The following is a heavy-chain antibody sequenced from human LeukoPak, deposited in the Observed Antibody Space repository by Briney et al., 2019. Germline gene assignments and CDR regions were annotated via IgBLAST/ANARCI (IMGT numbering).Heavy chain of an antibody. D-gene: IGHD5-24*01. Sequence: SVTLSLTCTVSGGSISSSSYYWGWIRQPPGKGLEWIGSIYYSGSTYYNPSLKSRVTISVDTSKNQFSLKLSSVTAADTAVYYCARDRLQNWFDPWGQGTLVTVSS. CDR2: IYYSGST. V-gene: IGHV4-39*07. CDR1: GGSISSSSYY. CDR3: ARDRLQNWFDP. J-gene: IGHJ5*02.